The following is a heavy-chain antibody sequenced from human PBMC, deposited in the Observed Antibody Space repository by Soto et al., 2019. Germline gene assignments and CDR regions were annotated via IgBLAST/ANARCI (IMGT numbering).Heavy chain of an antibody. CDR2: IYPSDSDT. V-gene: IGHV5-51*01. Sequence: PGESLKISCKASGYSFISYWIGWVRQMPGKGLEWMGIIYPSDSDTRYSPSFHGQVTISADKSISTAYLQWSSLKASDTAMYYRARGAVTTNFDYWGLGTLVTVSS. D-gene: IGHD4-4*01. J-gene: IGHJ4*02. CDR1: GYSFISYW. CDR3: ARGAVTTNFDY.